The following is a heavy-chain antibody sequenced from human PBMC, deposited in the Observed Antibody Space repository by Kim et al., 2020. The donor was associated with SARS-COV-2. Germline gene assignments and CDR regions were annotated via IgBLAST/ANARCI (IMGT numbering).Heavy chain of an antibody. CDR2: ISGSGDGT. V-gene: IGHV3-23*01. Sequence: GGSLRLSCTASGFTFSSYAMSWVRQAPGKGLEWVSAISGSGDGTYYADSVKGRFTISRDNSKNTVCLQMNSLRAEDTAVYYCAEARSIAVVAAQNYWGQGTLVTVSS. J-gene: IGHJ4*02. D-gene: IGHD6-19*01. CDR1: GFTFSSYA. CDR3: AEARSIAVVAAQNY.